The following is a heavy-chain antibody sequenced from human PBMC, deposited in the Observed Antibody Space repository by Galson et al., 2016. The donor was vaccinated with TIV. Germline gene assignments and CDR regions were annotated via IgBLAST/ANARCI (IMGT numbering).Heavy chain of an antibody. CDR2: ISGWGDST. V-gene: IGHV3-23*01. D-gene: IGHD4-17*01. CDR1: GFTFSSYA. Sequence: SLRLSCAASGFTFSSYAMTWVRQAPGKGLEWVSTISGWGDSTKYADSVKGRFTISRDNSKNTVYLQMNSLRAEDTAAYYCVNRGDTLGFFESWGQGTLVTVSS. J-gene: IGHJ4*02. CDR3: VNRGDTLGFFES.